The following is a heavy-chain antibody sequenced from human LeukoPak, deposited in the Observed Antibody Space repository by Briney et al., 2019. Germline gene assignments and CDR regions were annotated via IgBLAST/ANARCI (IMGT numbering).Heavy chain of an antibody. CDR3: ARSLSGYITDPFFDQ. CDR1: GFTFNSSN. D-gene: IGHD5-12*01. Sequence: PGGSLRLSCAASGFTFNSSNMNWVRQAPGKGLEWVSYISSSSITLYADSVKGRFTISRDNARDSLYLQMNSLRAEDTAVYYCARSLSGYITDPFFDQWGQGALVTVSS. V-gene: IGHV3-48*04. J-gene: IGHJ4*02. CDR2: ISSSSITL.